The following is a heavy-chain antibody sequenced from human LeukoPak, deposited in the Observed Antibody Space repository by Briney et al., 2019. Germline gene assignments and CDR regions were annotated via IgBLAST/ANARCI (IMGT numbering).Heavy chain of an antibody. CDR2: ISGSGGST. J-gene: IGHJ4*02. V-gene: IGHV3-23*01. D-gene: IGHD4-17*01. CDR1: GFTFRSYA. Sequence: GGSLRLSCAASGFTFRSYAMSWVRQAPGKVLEWVSAISGSGGSTYYADSVKGRFTISRDNSKNTLYLQMNSLRAEDTAVYYCASTEGGTVTYPRVPFDYWGQGTLVTVSS. CDR3: ASTEGGTVTYPRVPFDY.